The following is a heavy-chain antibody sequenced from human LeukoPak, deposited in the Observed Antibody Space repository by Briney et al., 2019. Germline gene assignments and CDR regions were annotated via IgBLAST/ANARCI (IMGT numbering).Heavy chain of an antibody. CDR2: IHPSGML. V-gene: IGHV4-31*03. Sequence: SETLSLTCTVSGASFNSDDQYWNWIRQSPGKGLEWIGSIHPSGMLYNNPSLESRVAMSRDTSKNQFSLNLNSVTAADTAVYFCSRGLGSRKLGYWGQGILVTVSS. CDR1: GASFNSDDQY. J-gene: IGHJ4*02. D-gene: IGHD2-2*01. CDR3: SRGLGSRKLGY.